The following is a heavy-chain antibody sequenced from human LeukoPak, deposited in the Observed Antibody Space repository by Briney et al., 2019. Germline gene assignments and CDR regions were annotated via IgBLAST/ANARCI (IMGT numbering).Heavy chain of an antibody. V-gene: IGHV4-4*07. CDR3: ARDLTEKLQWLVGFYYYYYTDV. CDR1: GGSISSYY. CDR2: IYTSGST. D-gene: IGHD6-19*01. Sequence: SETLSLTCTVSGGSISSYYWSWIRQPAGKGLEWIGRIYTSGSTNYNPSLKSRVTMSVDTSKNQFSLKLSSVTAADTAVYYCARDLTEKLQWLVGFYYYYYTDVWGKGTTVTVSS. J-gene: IGHJ6*03.